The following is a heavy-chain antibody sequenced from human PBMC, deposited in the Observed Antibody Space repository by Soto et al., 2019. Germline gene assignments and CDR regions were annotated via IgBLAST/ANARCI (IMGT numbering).Heavy chain of an antibody. CDR3: ARVLVGAVWGMDV. Sequence: ASVKVSCKASGYTFTSYAMHWVLQAPGQRLEWMGWINAGNGNTKYSQKFQGRVTITRDTSASTAYMELSSLRSEDTALYYCARVLVGAVWGMDVWGQGTTVTVSS. CDR2: INAGNGNT. D-gene: IGHD1-26*01. CDR1: GYTFTSYA. V-gene: IGHV1-3*01. J-gene: IGHJ6*02.